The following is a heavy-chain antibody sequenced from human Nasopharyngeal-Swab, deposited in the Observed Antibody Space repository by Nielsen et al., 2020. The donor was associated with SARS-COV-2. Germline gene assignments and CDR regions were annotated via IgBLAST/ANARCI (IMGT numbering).Heavy chain of an antibody. J-gene: IGHJ4*02. V-gene: IGHV4-30-4*01. D-gene: IGHD1/OR15-1a*01. Sequence: WIRQPPGKGLEWMGFIHQSGSTTYSPFLKSRLIMSVDTSKNQFSLKLTSVTAADTALYYCARERTAPGTLYYFDYWGQGTPVTVSS. CDR3: ARERTAPGTLYYFDY. CDR2: IHQSGST.